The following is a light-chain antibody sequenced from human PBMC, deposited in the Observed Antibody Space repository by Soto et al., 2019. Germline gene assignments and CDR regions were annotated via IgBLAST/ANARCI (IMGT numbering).Light chain of an antibody. CDR2: GAS. V-gene: IGKV3-15*01. CDR1: QSVSSN. CDR3: QQYNNWPFT. Sequence: EIVMTQSPATLSVSPGERATLSCRASQSVSSNLAWYQQQPGQAHRLLIYGASTRASGIPARFSGSGSGTEFTLTISSLQSEDFAVYYCQQYNNWPFTFGGGTKGEIK. J-gene: IGKJ4*01.